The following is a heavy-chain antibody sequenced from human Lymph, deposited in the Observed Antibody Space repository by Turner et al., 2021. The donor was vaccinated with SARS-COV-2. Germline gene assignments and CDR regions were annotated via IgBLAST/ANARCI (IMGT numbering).Heavy chain of an antibody. D-gene: IGHD3-10*01. Sequence: HVQLVQSGAGLKKPGASVKVSFKASGSTFTGYYMHWVRQAPGQGLEWMGWINPNSGGTNYPQKFQGRVTMTRDTSISRAYMELSRLRSDDTAVYYCARSRDLQSMIRGVDPFDDWGQGTLVTVSS. J-gene: IGHJ4*02. CDR3: ARSRDLQSMIRGVDPFDD. V-gene: IGHV1-2*02. CDR1: GSTFTGYY. CDR2: INPNSGGT.